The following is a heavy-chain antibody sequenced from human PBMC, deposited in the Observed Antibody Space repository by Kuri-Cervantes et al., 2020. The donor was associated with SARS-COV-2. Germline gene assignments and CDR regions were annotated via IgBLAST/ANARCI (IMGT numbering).Heavy chain of an antibody. CDR3: TTTSTIQYYYYYYGMDV. D-gene: IGHD3-9*01. CDR1: GFTFSSYA. Sequence: GGSLRLSCAASGFTFSSYAMSWVRQAPGKGLEWVSAISGSGGSTYYADSVKGRFTISRDNSKNTLYLQMNSLRAEDTAVYYCTTTSTIQYYYYYYGMDVWGQGTTVTVSS. J-gene: IGHJ6*02. V-gene: IGHV3-23*01. CDR2: ISGSGGST.